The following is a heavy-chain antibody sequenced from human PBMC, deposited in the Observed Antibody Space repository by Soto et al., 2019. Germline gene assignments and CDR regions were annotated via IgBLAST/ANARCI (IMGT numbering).Heavy chain of an antibody. V-gene: IGHV1-18*01. CDR1: GYSFISYG. CDR2: INANNGNT. Sequence: ASVKVSCKASGYSFISYGLSWGRQAPGQGLGWVGWINANNGNTKNAQKFQGRVTITTDTSTSTAYMELRSLRYDDTAVYYCAREGDSPHCDNWGQGTLVTVSS. J-gene: IGHJ4*02. D-gene: IGHD3-16*01. CDR3: AREGDSPHCDN.